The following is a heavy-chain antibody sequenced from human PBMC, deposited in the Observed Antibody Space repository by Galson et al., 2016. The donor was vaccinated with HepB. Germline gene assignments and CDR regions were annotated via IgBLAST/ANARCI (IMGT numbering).Heavy chain of an antibody. J-gene: IGHJ3*02. V-gene: IGHV3-53*01. CDR1: GFSVSGKY. CDR3: EGYSDPLDI. Sequence: SLRLSCAASGFSVSGKYMSWARQAPGKGLEWVSAIFSGYATYYRDSVKGRFTIHRDTSQNTLYLQVNNLRADDTAIYYCEGYSDPLDIWGQGTMVTVSS. D-gene: IGHD3-22*01. CDR2: IFSGYAT.